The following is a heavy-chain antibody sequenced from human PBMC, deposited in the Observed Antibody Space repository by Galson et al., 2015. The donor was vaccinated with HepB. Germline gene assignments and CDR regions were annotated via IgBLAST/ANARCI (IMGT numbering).Heavy chain of an antibody. V-gene: IGHV4-30-2*01. CDR1: GGSISSGGYS. J-gene: IGHJ3*02. Sequence: TLSLTCAVSGGSISSGGYSWSWIRQPPGKGLEWIGYIDHSGSTSYNPSLKSRVSVSVDRSKNQFSLKLTSVTAADTAVYYCAREGVGATNVPWSHAFDIWGRGTMVTVSS. CDR3: AREGVGATNVPWSHAFDI. D-gene: IGHD1-26*01. CDR2: IDHSGST.